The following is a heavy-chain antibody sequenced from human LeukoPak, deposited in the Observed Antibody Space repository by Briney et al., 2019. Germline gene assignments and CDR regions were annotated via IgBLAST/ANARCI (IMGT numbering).Heavy chain of an antibody. V-gene: IGHV3-74*01. Sequence: GGSLRLSCAASGFTFTDWWMHWVRQAPGKGLEWVSRIKSDGTGMTYAESVRGRFAISRDKAKNSVYLQMNSLRADDTAVYYCAKDLHDAAADYWGQGTLVTVSS. J-gene: IGHJ4*02. CDR2: IKSDGTGM. CDR3: AKDLHDAAADY. D-gene: IGHD2-15*01. CDR1: GFTFTDWW.